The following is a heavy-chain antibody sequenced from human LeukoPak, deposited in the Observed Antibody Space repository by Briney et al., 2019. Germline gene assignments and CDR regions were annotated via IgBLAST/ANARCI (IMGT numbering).Heavy chain of an antibody. Sequence: GASVKVSCKASGYIFTSNDINWVRQGTGQGPEWMGWMNPNSGNTGYAQKFQGRVTLTRNTSISTAYMELSSLRSEDTAVYYCATGDGSGSLYFDYWGQGTLVTVSS. J-gene: IGHJ4*02. V-gene: IGHV1-8*01. CDR3: ATGDGSGSLYFDY. CDR2: MNPNSGNT. CDR1: GYIFTSND. D-gene: IGHD1-26*01.